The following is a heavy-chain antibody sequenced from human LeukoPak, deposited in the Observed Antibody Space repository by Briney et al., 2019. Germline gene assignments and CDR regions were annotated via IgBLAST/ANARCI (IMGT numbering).Heavy chain of an antibody. CDR3: AKDLTWAFDI. J-gene: IGHJ3*02. CDR1: GFTFSSYG. V-gene: IGHV3-30*18. CDR2: ISYDGSNK. D-gene: IGHD3-9*01. Sequence: GGSLRLSCAASGFTFSSYGMHWVRQAPGKGLEWVAVISYDGSNKYYADSVKGRFTISRDISKNTLYLQMNSLRAEDTAVYYCAKDLTWAFDIWGQGTMVTVSS.